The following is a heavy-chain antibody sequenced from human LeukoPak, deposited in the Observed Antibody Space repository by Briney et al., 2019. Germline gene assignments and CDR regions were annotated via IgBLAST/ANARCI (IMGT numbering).Heavy chain of an antibody. V-gene: IGHV4-39*01. CDR2: IYNSGST. Sequence: SETLSLTCTVSGDSLSSSSYYWGWIRQPPGKGLEWIGSIYNSGSTYYNPSLKSRVTISVDTSKNQFSLNLNSVTAADTAVYYCARASLAVAGPFDSWGQGILVIVSS. CDR3: ARASLAVAGPFDS. J-gene: IGHJ4*02. CDR1: GDSLSSSSYY. D-gene: IGHD6-19*01.